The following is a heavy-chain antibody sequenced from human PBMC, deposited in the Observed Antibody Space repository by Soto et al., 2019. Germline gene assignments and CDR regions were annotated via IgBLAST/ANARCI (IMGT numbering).Heavy chain of an antibody. CDR2: IWYDGSKI. CDR3: ARPLEQHQLGFGMDV. Sequence: QVQLVQSGGDVVQPGGSLRLSCAASGFTFSSYGMHWVRQAPGKGLEWVAVIWYDGSKIYYADSVKGRFTISRDNSKSTLYLQMNSLRAEDTAVYYCARPLEQHQLGFGMDVWGQGSPVTVSS. D-gene: IGHD6-13*01. V-gene: IGHV3-33*01. J-gene: IGHJ6*01. CDR1: GFTFSSYG.